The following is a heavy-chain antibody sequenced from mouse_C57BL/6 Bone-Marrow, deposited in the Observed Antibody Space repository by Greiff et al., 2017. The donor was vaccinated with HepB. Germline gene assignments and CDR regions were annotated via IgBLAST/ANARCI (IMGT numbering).Heavy chain of an antibody. CDR1: GYTFTSYW. J-gene: IGHJ2*01. CDR2: IYPSDSET. Sequence: VQLQQPGAELVRPGSSVKLSCKASGYTFTSYWMDWVKQRPGQGLEWIGNIYPSDSETHYNQKFKDKATLTVDKSSSTAYMQLSSLTSEDSAVYYCAREVYYYGSSLGYFDYWGQGTTLTVSS. V-gene: IGHV1-61*01. CDR3: AREVYYYGSSLGYFDY. D-gene: IGHD1-1*01.